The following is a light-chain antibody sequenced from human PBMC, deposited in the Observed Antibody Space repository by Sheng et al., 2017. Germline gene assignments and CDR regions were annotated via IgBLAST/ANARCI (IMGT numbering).Light chain of an antibody. CDR3: QQLNGYPIT. Sequence: IQLTQSPSSLSASVGDRVTITCRASQGIGNYLAWYQQIPGKAPKLLIYGASILQSGVPSRFSGSGSGTDFTLTISSLQPEDFGIYYCQQLNGYPITFGQGTRLDIK. V-gene: IGKV1-9*01. J-gene: IGKJ5*01. CDR1: QGIGNY. CDR2: GAS.